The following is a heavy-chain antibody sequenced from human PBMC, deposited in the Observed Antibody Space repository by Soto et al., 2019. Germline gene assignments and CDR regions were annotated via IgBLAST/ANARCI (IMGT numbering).Heavy chain of an antibody. CDR1: GFTFSSYS. D-gene: IGHD3-10*01. Sequence: EVQLVESGGGSVQPGGSLRLSCAASGFTFSSYSMYWVRQAPGKGLVWVSRIDNDGGTTNYADSVKGRFTISRDNAKNTLYLQMNSLRAEDTAVYYCTRGYYGPDYWGQGTLVTVSS. CDR2: IDNDGGTT. CDR3: TRGYYGPDY. J-gene: IGHJ4*02. V-gene: IGHV3-74*01.